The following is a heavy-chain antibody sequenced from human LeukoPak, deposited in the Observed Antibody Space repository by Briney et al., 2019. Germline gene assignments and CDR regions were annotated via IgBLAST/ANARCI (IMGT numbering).Heavy chain of an antibody. J-gene: IGHJ4*02. CDR1: GGTFSSYA. CDR2: IIPILGIA. CDR3: AKDLGMHGDLPSEFDY. V-gene: IGHV1-69*04. Sequence: ASVKVSCKASGGTFSSYAISWVRQAPGQGLEWMGRIIPILGIANYAQKFQGRVTITADKSTSTAYMELSSLRSEDTAVYCCAKDLGMHGDLPSEFDYWGQGTLVTVSS. D-gene: IGHD4-17*01.